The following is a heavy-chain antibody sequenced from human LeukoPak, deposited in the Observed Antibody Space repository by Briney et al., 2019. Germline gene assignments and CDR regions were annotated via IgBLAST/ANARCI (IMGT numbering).Heavy chain of an antibody. D-gene: IGHD3-22*01. CDR1: GASVSSGSYY. Sequence: SETLSLTCTVSGASVSSGSYYWSWIRQPPGKGLEWIGYIYYSGSTNYNPSLKSRVTISVDTSKNQFSLKLSSVTAADTAVYYCARVLRNYYDSSGYYQRTSLFDYWGQGTLVTVSS. CDR2: IYYSGST. V-gene: IGHV4-61*01. CDR3: ARVLRNYYDSSGYYQRTSLFDY. J-gene: IGHJ4*02.